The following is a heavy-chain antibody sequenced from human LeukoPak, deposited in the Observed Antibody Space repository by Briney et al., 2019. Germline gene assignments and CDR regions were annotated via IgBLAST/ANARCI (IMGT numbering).Heavy chain of an antibody. D-gene: IGHD1-26*01. Sequence: GSLRLSCAASGLSVSGNHMSWVRQAPGKGLEWIGSIYHSGSTYYNPSLKSRVTISVDTSKNQFSLKLRSVTAADTAMYYCARGKSRGSHIDYWGQGTLVTVSS. CDR1: GLSVSGNH. J-gene: IGHJ4*02. CDR3: ARGKSRGSHIDY. CDR2: IYHSGST. V-gene: IGHV4-38-2*01.